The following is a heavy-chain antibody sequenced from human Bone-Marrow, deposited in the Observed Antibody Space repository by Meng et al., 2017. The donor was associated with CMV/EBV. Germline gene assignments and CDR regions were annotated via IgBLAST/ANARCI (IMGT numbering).Heavy chain of an antibody. CDR3: VREGPPYCSSTSCYLDPYYYGLDV. CDR2: ISSNGGST. D-gene: IGHD2-2*01. Sequence: GESLKIHWEASGFTFRSYAMHWVRQAPGKGLEYVSAISSNGGSTYYADSVKGRFTISRDNSKNTLYLQMGRLRAEDMAVYYCVREGPPYCSSTSCYLDPYYYGLDVWGQGTTVPVSS. V-gene: IGHV3-64*02. CDR1: GFTFRSYA. J-gene: IGHJ6*02.